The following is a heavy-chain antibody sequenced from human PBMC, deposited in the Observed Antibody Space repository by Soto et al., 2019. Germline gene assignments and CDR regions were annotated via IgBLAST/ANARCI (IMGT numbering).Heavy chain of an antibody. CDR1: GFTFSSYA. J-gene: IGHJ3*02. CDR2: ISGSGGST. V-gene: IGHV3-23*01. Sequence: PGGSLRLSCAASGFTFSSYAMSWVRQAPGKGLEWVSAISGSGGSTYYADSVKGRFTISRDNSKNTLYLQMNSLRAEDTAVYYGARDADFWSGFDIWGQGTMVPVSS. D-gene: IGHD3-3*01. CDR3: ARDADFWSGFDI.